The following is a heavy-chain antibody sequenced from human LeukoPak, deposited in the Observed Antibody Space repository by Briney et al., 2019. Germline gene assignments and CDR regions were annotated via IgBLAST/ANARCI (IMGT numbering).Heavy chain of an antibody. CDR2: INPNSCGT. D-gene: IGHD3-9*01. CDR3: ARRRVYDILTSYAFDI. V-gene: IGHV1-2*02. CDR1: GYTFTGYY. J-gene: IGHJ3*02. Sequence: ASVNVSCKSSGYTFTGYYMHWVRQAPGQGLEWMGWINPNSCGTNYAQKFQGRVTMTRDTSISTAYMELSSLRSDDTTVYYCARRRVYDILTSYAFDIWGQGTMVTVSS.